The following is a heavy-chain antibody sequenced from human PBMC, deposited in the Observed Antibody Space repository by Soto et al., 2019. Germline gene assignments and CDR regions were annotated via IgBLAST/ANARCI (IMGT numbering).Heavy chain of an antibody. D-gene: IGHD3-9*01. CDR3: ARHVYYDVLKKNY. CDR2: IDPSDSYT. Sequence: PGQSLKISCKGSGYSFTSYWISWVSQMPGKGLEWMGRIDPSDSYTNYSPSFQGHVTISADKSISTAYLQWSSLKASDTAMYYCARHVYYDVLKKNYWGQGTLVTVSS. V-gene: IGHV5-10-1*01. CDR1: GYSFTSYW. J-gene: IGHJ4*02.